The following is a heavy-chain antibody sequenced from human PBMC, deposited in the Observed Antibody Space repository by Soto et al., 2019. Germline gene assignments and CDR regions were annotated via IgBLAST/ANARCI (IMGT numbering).Heavy chain of an antibody. Sequence: SETLSLTCTVSGTSISSYYWGWIRQPPGKGLEWIANIHYSGTTNYNPSLASRVTLSVDTSKNQFSLKMTSVTAADRAIYFCARYNSYAIDYWGRGTLVTVSS. J-gene: IGHJ4*02. V-gene: IGHV4-59*01. CDR1: GTSISSYY. D-gene: IGHD2-8*01. CDR2: IHYSGTT. CDR3: ARYNSYAIDY.